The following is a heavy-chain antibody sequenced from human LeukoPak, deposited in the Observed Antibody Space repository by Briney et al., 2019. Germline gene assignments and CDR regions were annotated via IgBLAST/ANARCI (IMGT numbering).Heavy chain of an antibody. CDR2: INTNTGNP. CDR1: GYTLTRFA. D-gene: IGHD2-2*01. V-gene: IGHV7-4-1*02. CDR3: ARDGCSTTSCFNFDS. Sequence: ASVNVSCEASGYTLTRFAMNWVRQAPGQGLEYMGWINTNTGNPTYVQGFTGRFVFSLDASVNTAYLQISSLKAEDTAVYYCARDGCSTTSCFNFDSWGQGTLVTVSS. J-gene: IGHJ4*02.